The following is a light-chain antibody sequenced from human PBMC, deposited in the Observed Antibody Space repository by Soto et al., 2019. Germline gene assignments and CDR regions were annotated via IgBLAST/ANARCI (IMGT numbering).Light chain of an antibody. J-gene: IGLJ3*02. CDR1: GGDVGNYDL. CDR2: EVN. Sequence: QSALTQPASVSGSPGQSITISCAGSGGDVGNYDLLSWYQQIPGKAPKLIIFEVNRRPSGVSDRFSGSKSGTSASLAISGLQSEDEADYYCAAWDDTLSVWVFGGGTKLTVL. V-gene: IGLV2-14*02. CDR3: AAWDDTLSVWV.